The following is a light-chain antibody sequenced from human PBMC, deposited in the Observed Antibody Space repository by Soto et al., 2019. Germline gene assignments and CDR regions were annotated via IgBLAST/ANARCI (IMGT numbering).Light chain of an antibody. CDR3: QQYNNWPPLT. V-gene: IGKV3-15*01. J-gene: IGKJ4*01. CDR2: DAS. CDR1: QSVSSS. Sequence: EIVMTQSPATLSASPRDRATLSCRASQSVSSSLAWYQQIPGQAPRLLIYDASTRATGIPARFGGSGSGTEFTLTISSLQSEDFAVYYCQQYNNWPPLTFGGGTKVELK.